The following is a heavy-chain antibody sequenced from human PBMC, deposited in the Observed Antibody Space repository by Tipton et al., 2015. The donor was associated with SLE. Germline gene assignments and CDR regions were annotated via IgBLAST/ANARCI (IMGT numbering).Heavy chain of an antibody. CDR2: INPNSGGT. V-gene: IGHV1-2*02. CDR1: GYTFTGYY. Sequence: QVQLVQSGAEVKKPGASVKVSCKASGYTFTGYYMHWVRQAPGQGLEWMGWINPNSGGTNHAQKFQGRVTMTRDTSISTAYMELSRLRSDDTAVYYCAREGQLPNYYGMDVWGQGTTVTVSS. CDR3: AREGQLPNYYGMDV. D-gene: IGHD2-2*01. J-gene: IGHJ6*02.